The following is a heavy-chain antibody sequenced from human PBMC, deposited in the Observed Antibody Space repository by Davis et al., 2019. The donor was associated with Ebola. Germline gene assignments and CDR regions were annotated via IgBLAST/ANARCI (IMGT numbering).Heavy chain of an antibody. Sequence: PGGSLRLSCAASGFTFSTYSINWVRQAPGKGLEWVSYISHDSSAIYYAASVKGRFTISRDNAKNSLYLQMNSLRDEDTAVYYCARAYGIDWGQGTLVTVSS. V-gene: IGHV3-48*02. J-gene: IGHJ4*02. CDR3: ARAYGID. CDR1: GFTFSTYS. CDR2: ISHDSSAI. D-gene: IGHD3-10*01.